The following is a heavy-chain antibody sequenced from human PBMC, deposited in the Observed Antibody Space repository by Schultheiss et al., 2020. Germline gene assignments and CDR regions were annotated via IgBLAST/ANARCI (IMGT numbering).Heavy chain of an antibody. CDR2: IDESA. J-gene: IGHJ6*02. Sequence: SQTLSLTCAVYGGSFSGYYWSWIRQPPGKGLECVEEIDESASLKSRVTISVDRSKNQFSLKLSSVTAADTAVYYCARGPGSSWPPYYYYGMDVWGQGTTVTGYS. D-gene: IGHD6-13*01. V-gene: IGHV4-34*01. CDR3: ARGPGSSWPPYYYYGMDV. CDR1: GGSFSGYY.